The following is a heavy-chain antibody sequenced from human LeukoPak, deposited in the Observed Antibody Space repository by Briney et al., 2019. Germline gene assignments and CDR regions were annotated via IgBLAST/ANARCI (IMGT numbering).Heavy chain of an antibody. V-gene: IGHV3-11*01. D-gene: IGHD2-15*01. CDR2: ISSSGSTI. CDR1: GFTFSDYY. Sequence: GGSLRLSCAASGFTFSDYYMSWIRQAPGKGLEWVSYISSSGSTIYYADSVKGRFTISRDNAKNSLYLQMNSLRAEDTAAYYCARDCSGGSCYSDYWGQGTLVTVSS. J-gene: IGHJ4*02. CDR3: ARDCSGGSCYSDY.